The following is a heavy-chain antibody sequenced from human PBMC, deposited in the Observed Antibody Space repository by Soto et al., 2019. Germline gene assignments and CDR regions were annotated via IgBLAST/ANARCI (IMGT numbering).Heavy chain of an antibody. J-gene: IGHJ4*02. CDR2: IGTAGDT. V-gene: IGHV3-13*01. D-gene: IGHD3-10*01. CDR3: ARGLGYYGSDSYYFDY. Sequence: GGSLRLSCAASGFTFSSYDMHWVRQATGKGLEWVSAIGTAGDTYYPGSVKGRFTISRENAKNSLYLQMNSLRAGDTAVYYCARGLGYYGSDSYYFDYWGQGTLVTVSS. CDR1: GFTFSSYD.